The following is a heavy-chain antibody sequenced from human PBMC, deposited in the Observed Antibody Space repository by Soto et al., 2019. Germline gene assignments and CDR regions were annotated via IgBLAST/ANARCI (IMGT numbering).Heavy chain of an antibody. J-gene: IGHJ4*02. CDR2: IYYSGNT. D-gene: IGHD3-10*01. CDR3: ARVYGSGSYYFDY. Sequence: SETLSLTCTVSGYSITNAAYYWGWIRQPPGKGLECIGIIYYSGNTYYSPSLKSRVTMSVDTSKNQFSLKLSSVSAADTSMYYCARVYGSGSYYFDYWGQGTLVTVSS. CDR1: GYSITNAAYY. V-gene: IGHV4-39*01.